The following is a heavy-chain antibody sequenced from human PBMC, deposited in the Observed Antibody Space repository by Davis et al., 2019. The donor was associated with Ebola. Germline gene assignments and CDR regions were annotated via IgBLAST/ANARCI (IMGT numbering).Heavy chain of an antibody. V-gene: IGHV1-18*01. CDR2: ISPNNGDT. CDR1: GYTFTTYG. J-gene: IGHJ5*02. Sequence: ASVKVSCKASGYTFTTYGISWVRQAPGQGLEWMGWISPNNGDTNFAQNFQGRVTLTTDTSTSTAYMELRSLRSDDTAVYYCARDYYSSTYYNDHWGQGTLVTVSS. CDR3: ARDYYSSTYYNDH. D-gene: IGHD2-2*01.